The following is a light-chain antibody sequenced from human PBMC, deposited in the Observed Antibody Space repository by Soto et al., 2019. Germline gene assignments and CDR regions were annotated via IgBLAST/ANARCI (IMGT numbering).Light chain of an antibody. CDR1: QSISSW. V-gene: IGKV1-5*03. J-gene: IGKJ1*01. Sequence: DIQMTQSPSTLSASVGDRVTITCRASQSISSWLAWYQQKPGKAPKILIYTASSLESGVPSRFSGSGSGTEFTLIISSLQPDDFATYYCQQYNSFPTFGQGTKVEIK. CDR2: TAS. CDR3: QQYNSFPT.